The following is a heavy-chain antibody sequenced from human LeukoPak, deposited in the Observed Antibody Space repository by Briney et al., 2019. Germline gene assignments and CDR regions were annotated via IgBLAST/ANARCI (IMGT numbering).Heavy chain of an antibody. CDR1: GFTFSNAW. CDR3: TTESGYEGLFDY. D-gene: IGHD5-12*01. Sequence: GGSLRLSRAASGFTFSNAWMSWVRQAPGKGLEWVGRIKSKTDGGTTDFAAPVKGRFTISRDDSKNTLYLQMNSLKSEDTAVYYCTTESGYEGLFDYWGQGTLVTVSS. J-gene: IGHJ4*02. CDR2: IKSKTDGGTT. V-gene: IGHV3-15*01.